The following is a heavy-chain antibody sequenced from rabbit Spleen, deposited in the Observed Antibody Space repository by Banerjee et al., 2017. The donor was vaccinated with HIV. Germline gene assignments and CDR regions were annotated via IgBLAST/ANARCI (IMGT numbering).Heavy chain of an antibody. V-gene: IGHV1S40*01. Sequence: QSLEESGGGLVKPGASLTLTCKASGFSFNSGYDMGWVRQAPGKGLEWIACIYAGSSDSTYSATWAKGRFTLSKTSSTTVTLQMTSLTAADTATYFCARDTGSSFSSYGMDLWGQGTLVTVS. D-gene: IGHD8-1*01. CDR1: GFSFNSGYD. CDR3: ARDTGSSFSSYGMDL. J-gene: IGHJ6*01. CDR2: IYAGSSDST.